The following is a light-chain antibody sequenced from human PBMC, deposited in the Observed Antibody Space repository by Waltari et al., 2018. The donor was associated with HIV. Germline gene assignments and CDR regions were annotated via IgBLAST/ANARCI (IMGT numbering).Light chain of an antibody. Sequence: SYELTQPPSMSVSPGQTANITCSGDKLGNEYACWYQQKAGQSPVLVIFKDTRRPSGIPERFSGSTSSNTATLTISGALPADEGDYYCQAWDNSVVVFGGGTRLTVL. CDR3: QAWDNSVVV. CDR2: KDT. V-gene: IGLV3-1*01. CDR1: KLGNEY. J-gene: IGLJ2*01.